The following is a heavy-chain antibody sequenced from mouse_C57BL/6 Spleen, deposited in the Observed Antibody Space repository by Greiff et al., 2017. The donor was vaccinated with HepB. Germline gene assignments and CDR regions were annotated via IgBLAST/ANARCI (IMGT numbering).Heavy chain of an antibody. J-gene: IGHJ2*01. D-gene: IGHD2-5*01. Sequence: QVQLQQPGAELMRPGSSVKLSCKASGYTFTSYWMDWVKQRPGQGLEWIGNIYPSDSETHYNQKFKDKATLTVDKSSSTAYMQLSSLTSEDSAVYYCARGGYSNFDYWGQGTTLTVSS. CDR2: IYPSDSET. CDR3: ARGGYSNFDY. CDR1: GYTFTSYW. V-gene: IGHV1-61*01.